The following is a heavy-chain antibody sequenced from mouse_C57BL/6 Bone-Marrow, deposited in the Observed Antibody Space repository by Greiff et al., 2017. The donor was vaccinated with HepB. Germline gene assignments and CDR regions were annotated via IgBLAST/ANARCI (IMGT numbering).Heavy chain of an antibody. D-gene: IGHD1-1*01. CDR2: SRNKANDYTT. V-gene: IGHV7-1*01. CDR1: GFTFSDFY. CDR3: ARDGGTLRSYWYFDV. J-gene: IGHJ1*03. Sequence: EVHLVESGGGLVQSGRSLRLSCATSGFTFSDFYMEWVRQAPGKGLEWIAASRNKANDYTTEYSASVKGRFIVSRDTSQSILYLQMNALRAEDTAIYYCARDGGTLRSYWYFDVWGTGTTVTVSS.